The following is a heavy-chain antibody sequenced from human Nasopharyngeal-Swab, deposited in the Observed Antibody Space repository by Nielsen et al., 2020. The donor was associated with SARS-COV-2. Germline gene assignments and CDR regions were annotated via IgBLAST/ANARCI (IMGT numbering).Heavy chain of an antibody. D-gene: IGHD3-10*01. CDR2: INHSGST. Sequence: RQAPGKGLEWIGEINHSGSTNYNPSLKSRVTISGDTSKNQFSLKLSSVTAADTAVYYCARVLIGTPAYGSGTIDYWGQGTLVTVSS. CDR3: ARVLIGTPAYGSGTIDY. V-gene: IGHV4-34*01. J-gene: IGHJ4*02.